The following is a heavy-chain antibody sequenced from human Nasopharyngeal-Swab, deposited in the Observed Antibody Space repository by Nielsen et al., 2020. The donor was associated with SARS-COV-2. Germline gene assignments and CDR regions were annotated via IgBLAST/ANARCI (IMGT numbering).Heavy chain of an antibody. CDR3: ARGTVFGVANGMDV. Sequence: GESLKISCAASGFTFRDYSMNWVRQAPGKGLEWVSSISRYGTDIFHADSVKGRFSVFRDAANKSIYLQMRSLRAEDTAVYYCARGTVFGVANGMDVWGQGTTVTVSS. J-gene: IGHJ6*02. CDR2: ISRYGTDI. V-gene: IGHV3-21*01. D-gene: IGHD3-3*01. CDR1: GFTFRDYS.